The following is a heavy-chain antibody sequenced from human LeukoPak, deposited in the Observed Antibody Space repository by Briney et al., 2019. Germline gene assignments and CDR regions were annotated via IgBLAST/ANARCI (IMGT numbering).Heavy chain of an antibody. D-gene: IGHD3-10*01. J-gene: IGHJ6*02. V-gene: IGHV1-8*01. CDR2: MNPNSGNT. Sequence: ASVKVSCKASGYTFTSYDINWVRQATGQGLEWMGWMNPNSGNTGYAQKFQGRVTMTRNTSISTAYMELSSLRSEDTAVYYCARGAWFGDQTGTYCYYYGMDVWGQGTTVTVSS. CDR1: GYTFTSYD. CDR3: ARGAWFGDQTGTYCYYYGMDV.